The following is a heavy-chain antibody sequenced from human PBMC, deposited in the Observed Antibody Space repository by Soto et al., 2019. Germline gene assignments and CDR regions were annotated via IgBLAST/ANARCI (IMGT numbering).Heavy chain of an antibody. D-gene: IGHD4-17*01. V-gene: IGHV3-53*01. Sequence: GGSLRLSCAASGFTFSSYAMSWVRQAPGKGLEWVSAIYSGGSTYYADSVKGRFTISRDNSKNTLYLQMNSPRAEDTAVYYCARGSDYGDYGNAFDIWGQGXMVTV. CDR1: GFTFSSYA. CDR3: ARGSDYGDYGNAFDI. CDR2: IYSGGST. J-gene: IGHJ3*02.